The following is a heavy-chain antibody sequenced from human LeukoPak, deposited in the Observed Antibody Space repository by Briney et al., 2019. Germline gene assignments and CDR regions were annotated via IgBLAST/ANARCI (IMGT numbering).Heavy chain of an antibody. V-gene: IGHV3-21*01. CDR1: GFTFSSYS. CDR2: ISSSSRYI. CDR3: ARGRSRYCSGGSCYYDY. J-gene: IGHJ4*02. D-gene: IGHD2-15*01. Sequence: GRSLRLSCAASGFTFSSYSMNWVRQAPGKGLEWVSSISSSSRYISYADSVKGRFTSSRINAKNSLYLQMNSLGAEDTAVYYCARGRSRYCSGGSCYYDYWGQGTLVTVSS.